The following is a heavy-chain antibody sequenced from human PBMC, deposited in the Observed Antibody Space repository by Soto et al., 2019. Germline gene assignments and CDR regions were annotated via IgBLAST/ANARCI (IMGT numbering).Heavy chain of an antibody. D-gene: IGHD3-22*01. CDR2: ISGSGTVT. V-gene: IGHV3-23*01. J-gene: IGHJ1*01. Sequence: GSLRLSCATSGFTFSTCAMSWVRQAPGKGLEWVSIISGSGTVTFYADSVKGRFSISRDSSKNTLFLQMNSLRAEDTAVYYCARDRVESGYPEYFQHWGQGT. CDR3: ARDRVESGYPEYFQH. CDR1: GFTFSTCA.